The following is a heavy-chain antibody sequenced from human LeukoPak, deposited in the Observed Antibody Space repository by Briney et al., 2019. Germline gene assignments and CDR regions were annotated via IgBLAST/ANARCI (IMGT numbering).Heavy chain of an antibody. V-gene: IGHV4-39*01. CDR1: GGSISSRSYF. D-gene: IGHD3-10*01. CDR2: NSGST. Sequence: SETLSLTCTVSGGSISSRSYFWGWIRQSPGKGLEWIGNNSGSTHYNPSLKSRATISVDTSKNQFSLKLTSVTAADTALYYCARRYYGSGNPFDPWGQGTLVTVSS. CDR3: ARRYYGSGNPFDP. J-gene: IGHJ5*02.